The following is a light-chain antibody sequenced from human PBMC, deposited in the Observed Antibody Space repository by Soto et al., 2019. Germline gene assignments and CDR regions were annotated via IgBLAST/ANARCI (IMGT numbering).Light chain of an antibody. CDR2: DAS. CDR1: DGVGGS. V-gene: IGKV3-11*01. CDR3: LQRSDWRT. J-gene: IGKJ1*01. Sequence: IVLTQSPFSLSRSPGVTSTLSCRGSDGVGGSLAWFQQRPGQAPRLLIYDASNRATGIPARFSGSGSGTDFTLPLSRLEPEDFAVYYCLQRSDWRTFGRGTKVDIK.